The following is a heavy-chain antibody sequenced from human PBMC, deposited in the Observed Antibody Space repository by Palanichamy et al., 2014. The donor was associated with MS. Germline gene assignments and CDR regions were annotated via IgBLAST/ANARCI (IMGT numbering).Heavy chain of an antibody. CDR3: AKTGNWAYWYFDL. CDR1: GFTFSTHA. V-gene: IGHV3-23*01. Sequence: GDLVXPGRSLRLSCVGSGFTFSTHAMTWVRQAPGEGLEWVSDITGSGDSTNYADFVKGRFSISRDNAKNTLFLQMNSLRAEDTAVYYCAKTGNWAYWYFDLWGRGTLVTVSS. CDR2: ITGSGDST. J-gene: IGHJ2*01. D-gene: IGHD1-1*01.